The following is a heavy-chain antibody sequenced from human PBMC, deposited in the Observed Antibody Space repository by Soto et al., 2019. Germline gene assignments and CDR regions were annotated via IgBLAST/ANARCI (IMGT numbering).Heavy chain of an antibody. Sequence: GGSLRLSCVVSAFTSRNYAIHWLRQAPGKGLEGLSGLDLNSGRRRYADSVKGRFTLSRHNAKHSPSLEMKSLRDEDTALYYCTNALVPGGADIWGQGTTVTVSS. CDR2: LDLNSGRR. CDR3: TNALVPGGADI. CDR1: AFTSRNYA. V-gene: IGHV3-9*02. D-gene: IGHD3-16*01. J-gene: IGHJ6*02.